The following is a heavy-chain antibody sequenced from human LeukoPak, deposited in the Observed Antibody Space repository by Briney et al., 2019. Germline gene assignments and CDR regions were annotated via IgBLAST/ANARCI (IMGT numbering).Heavy chain of an antibody. D-gene: IGHD3-3*01. CDR3: ARVVRDFWSGYAASWFDP. V-gene: IGHV3-48*01. J-gene: IGHJ5*02. CDR2: ISSSSSTI. Sequence: QTGGSLRLSCAASGFTFSSYSMNWVRQAPGKGLEWVSYISSSSSTIYYADSVKGRFTISRDNAKNSLYLQMNSLRAEDTAVYYCARVVRDFWSGYAASWFDPWGQGTLVTVSS. CDR1: GFTFSSYS.